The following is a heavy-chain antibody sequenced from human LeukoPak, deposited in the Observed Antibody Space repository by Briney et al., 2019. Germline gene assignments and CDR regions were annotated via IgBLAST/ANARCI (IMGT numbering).Heavy chain of an antibody. CDR3: ARDSTHDCGGDCYPPLDY. Sequence: ASVKVSCKASGYTFSIYGITWVRQAPGQGLEWMGWISAYNGYTNYAQKVEGRVTMTTDTNTSTAYMELSSLRSDDTAVYYCARDSTHDCGGDCYPPLDYWGQGTLVTVSS. J-gene: IGHJ4*02. CDR1: GYTFSIYG. CDR2: ISAYNGYT. V-gene: IGHV1-18*01. D-gene: IGHD2-21*02.